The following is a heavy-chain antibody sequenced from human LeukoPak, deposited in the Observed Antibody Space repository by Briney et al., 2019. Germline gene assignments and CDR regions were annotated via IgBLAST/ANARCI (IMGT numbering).Heavy chain of an antibody. CDR3: ARCKDYYVSGSYYKTFDY. CDR2: IPYSGST. Sequence: PSETLSLTCTVSGGSITGSSYYWGWIRQPPGKGLEWIGSIPYSGSTYYNPSLKSRLTISVDTSKNQFSLKLSSVTAADTAVYYCARCKDYYVSGSYYKTFDYWGQGTLVTVSS. V-gene: IGHV4-39*07. D-gene: IGHD3-10*01. CDR1: GGSITGSSYY. J-gene: IGHJ4*02.